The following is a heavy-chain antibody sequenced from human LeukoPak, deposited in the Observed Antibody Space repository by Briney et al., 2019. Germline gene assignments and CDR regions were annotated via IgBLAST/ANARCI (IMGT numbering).Heavy chain of an antibody. Sequence: GGSLRLSCAASGFTVSGNSMSWVRQAPGKGLEWVSVIYSGGNTYYADSVKGRFTISRDNSKNTLYLQMNRLRAEDTAVYYCAGGPDYYYYMDVWGKGTTVTISS. CDR3: AGGPDYYYYMDV. CDR2: IYSGGNT. J-gene: IGHJ6*03. V-gene: IGHV3-53*01. CDR1: GFTVSGNS.